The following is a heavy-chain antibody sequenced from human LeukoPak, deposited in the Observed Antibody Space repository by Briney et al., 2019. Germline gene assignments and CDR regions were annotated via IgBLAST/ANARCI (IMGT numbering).Heavy chain of an antibody. CDR1: GYTLTDYY. J-gene: IGHJ1*01. Sequence: ASVKVSCKASGYTLTDYYIHWVRQAPGQGLEWMGWLNPNSDGTNYAQNFQGRVTMTRDTSISTGYMELSRLRSDDTAVYYCARDLDNYSGSGSYYNGDPLFQHWGQGTLVTVPS. CDR2: LNPNSDGT. V-gene: IGHV1-2*02. D-gene: IGHD3-10*01. CDR3: ARDLDNYSGSGSYYNGDPLFQH.